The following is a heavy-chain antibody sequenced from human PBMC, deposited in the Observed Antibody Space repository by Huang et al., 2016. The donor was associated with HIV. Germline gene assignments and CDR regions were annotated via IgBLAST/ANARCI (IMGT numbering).Heavy chain of an antibody. CDR2: MNPNTGDT. CDR3: ARGHPPDLWNSNLYYFDY. CDR1: GYTFTSYH. D-gene: IGHD1-7*01. Sequence: QVQMVQSGAEVRKPGASVKVSCNTSGYTFTSYHINWVRQAPGQGLEWMGSMNPNTGDTSYAHDFRDRVTSTTDTSINTAYMDLSSLESEDTAVYYCARGHPPDLWNSNLYYFDYWGQGALVTVSS. J-gene: IGHJ4*02. V-gene: IGHV1-8*01.